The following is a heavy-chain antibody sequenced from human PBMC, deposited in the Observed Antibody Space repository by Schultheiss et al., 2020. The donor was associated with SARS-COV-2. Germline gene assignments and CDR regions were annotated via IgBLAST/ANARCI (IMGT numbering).Heavy chain of an antibody. CDR3: ARDGAPRIWSGSGGMDV. Sequence: TLSLTCTVSGGSISSGGYYWSWIRQHPGKGLEWIGYIYYSGSTYYNPSLKSRVTISVDTSKNQFSLKLSSVTAADTAVYYCARDGAPRIWSGSGGMDVWGKGTTVTVSS. CDR2: IYYSGST. V-gene: IGHV4-31*03. D-gene: IGHD3-3*01. J-gene: IGHJ6*04. CDR1: GGSISSGGYY.